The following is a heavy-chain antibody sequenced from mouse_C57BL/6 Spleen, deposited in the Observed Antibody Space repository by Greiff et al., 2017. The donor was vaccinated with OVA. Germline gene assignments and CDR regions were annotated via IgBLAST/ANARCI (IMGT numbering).Heavy chain of an antibody. CDR1: GYTFTSYW. CDR3: ARESRLLRPFGY. CDR2: IDPSDSYT. J-gene: IGHJ2*01. Sequence: QVQLQQPGAELVMPGASVKLSCKASGYTFTSYWMHWVKQRPGHGLEWIGEIDPSDSYTNYNQKFTGKSTLTVDKSSSTAYMQLSSLTSEDSASYYCARESRLLRPFGYWGQGTTLTVSS. D-gene: IGHD2-3*01. V-gene: IGHV1-69*01.